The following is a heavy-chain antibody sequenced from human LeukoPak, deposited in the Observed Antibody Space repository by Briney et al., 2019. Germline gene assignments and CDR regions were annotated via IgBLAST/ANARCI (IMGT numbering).Heavy chain of an antibody. D-gene: IGHD6-19*01. V-gene: IGHV1-69*06. Sequence: SVKVSCKASGGTFSSYAISWVRQAPGQGLEWMGGIIPIFGTANYAQKFQGRVTITADKSTSTAYMELSSLRSEDTAVYYCVRVSLRVAGELPVWFDPWGQGTLVTVSS. CDR2: IIPIFGTA. J-gene: IGHJ5*02. CDR3: VRVSLRVAGELPVWFDP. CDR1: GGTFSSYA.